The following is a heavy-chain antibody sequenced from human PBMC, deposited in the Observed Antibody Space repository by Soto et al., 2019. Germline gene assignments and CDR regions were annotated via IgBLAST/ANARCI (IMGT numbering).Heavy chain of an antibody. J-gene: IGHJ4*02. CDR1: GFTFTRYG. V-gene: IGHV3-21*06. Sequence: GSMRLSCAASGFTFTRYGMNWVRLVPGKGLEWVSSISSTTKYLYYGDSMKGRFTISRDNAKNSLYLEMNSLRAEDTAVYYCARESEDLTSNFDYWGQGTLVTVSS. CDR3: ARESEDLTSNFDY. CDR2: ISSTTKYL.